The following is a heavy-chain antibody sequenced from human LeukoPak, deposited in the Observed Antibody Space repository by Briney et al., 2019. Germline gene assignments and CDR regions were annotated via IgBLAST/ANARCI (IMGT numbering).Heavy chain of an antibody. D-gene: IGHD3-3*01. CDR1: GGSISSSSYY. CDR3: ARSYYDFWSGYSHYMDV. J-gene: IGHJ6*03. CDR2: IYYSGST. V-gene: IGHV4-39*01. Sequence: SETLSLTCTVSGGSISSSSYYWGWIRQPPGKGLEWIGSIYYSGSTYYNPSLKSRVTISVDTSKNQFSLKLSSVTAADTAVYYCARSYYDFWSGYSHYMDVWGKGTTVTVSS.